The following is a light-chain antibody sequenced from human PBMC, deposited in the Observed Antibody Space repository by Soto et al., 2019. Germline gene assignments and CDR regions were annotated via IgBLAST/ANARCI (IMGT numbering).Light chain of an antibody. CDR1: QSVVTY. CDR3: QQRSTWPLT. J-gene: IGKJ4*01. Sequence: EIVLTQSPATLSLSAGERATLSCRASQSVVTYLAWYQHKPGQAPRLLIYDAFNRATGIPARFSGSGSGTDFTLSISSLEPEDFAVYYCQQRSTWPLTFGGGTKVEIK. V-gene: IGKV3-11*01. CDR2: DAF.